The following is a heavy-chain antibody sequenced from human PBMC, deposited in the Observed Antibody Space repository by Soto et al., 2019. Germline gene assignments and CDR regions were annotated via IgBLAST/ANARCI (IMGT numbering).Heavy chain of an antibody. V-gene: IGHV3-23*01. Sequence: EVQLLESGGGLVQPGGSLRLSCATSGFSFSTYPMSWVRQAPGKGLEWVTAVSANGRGTSYADSVKGRFTILRDNSKNTLFLQMNRLRADDTAVYFCVKKRSYDRTNYDHFDYWGQGTLVTVSS. CDR1: GFSFSTYP. J-gene: IGHJ4*02. CDR3: VKKRSYDRTNYDHFDY. CDR2: VSANGRGT. D-gene: IGHD3-22*01.